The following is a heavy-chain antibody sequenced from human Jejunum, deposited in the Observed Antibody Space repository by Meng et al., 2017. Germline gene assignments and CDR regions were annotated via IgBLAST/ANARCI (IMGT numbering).Heavy chain of an antibody. CDR3: VRRLAVAVAFDS. D-gene: IGHD6-19*01. V-gene: IGHV3-74*01. J-gene: IGHJ4*02. CDR1: GFPFSDYY. Sequence: GGSLRLSCAASGFPFSDYYMSWIRQAPGKGLVWVSRINGDGTTTHYADSVQSRFTISRDNAKNTLYLDMSGLRVDDTALYYCVRRLAVAVAFDSWGQGTLVTVSS. CDR2: INGDGTTT.